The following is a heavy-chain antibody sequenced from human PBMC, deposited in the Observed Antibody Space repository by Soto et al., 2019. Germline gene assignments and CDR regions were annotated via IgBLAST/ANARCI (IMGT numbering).Heavy chain of an antibody. V-gene: IGHV3-73*02. CDR3: TQGSGRYAFDI. D-gene: IGHD3-10*01. Sequence: EVQLVESGGGLVQPGGSLKLSCAASGFTFSGSAMHWVRQASGKGLEWVGSIRSKANSYATAYAASVKGRFTISRDDSKNTAYLQMNSLKTEDTAVYYCTQGSGRYAFDIWGQGTMVTVSS. J-gene: IGHJ3*02. CDR1: GFTFSGSA. CDR2: IRSKANSYAT.